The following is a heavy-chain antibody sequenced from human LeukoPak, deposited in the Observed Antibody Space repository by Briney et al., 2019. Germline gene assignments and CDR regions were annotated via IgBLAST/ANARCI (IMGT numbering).Heavy chain of an antibody. CDR3: ARGSDETGGFYFYYYYYYMDV. Sequence: ASVKVSCKASGYTFTDYHMHWVRQAPGQGPEWMGWINPNTADTKYAQKFQGRVTMTTDTSISTAYMELNRLRSDDTAVYYCARGSDETGGFYFYYYYYYMDVWGKGTTVTVSS. D-gene: IGHD3-22*01. CDR1: GYTFTDYH. V-gene: IGHV1-2*02. CDR2: INPNTADT. J-gene: IGHJ6*03.